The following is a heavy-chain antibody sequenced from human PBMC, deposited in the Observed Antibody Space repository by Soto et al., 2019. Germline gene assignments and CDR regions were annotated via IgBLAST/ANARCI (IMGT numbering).Heavy chain of an antibody. D-gene: IGHD4-17*01. J-gene: IGHJ4*02. Sequence: GASVKVSCKASGYTFTSYGISWVRQAPGQGLEWMGWISAYNGNTNYAQKLQGRVTMTTDTSTSTACMELRSLRSDDTAVYYCARVTYGDYVDPFDYWGQGTLVTVSS. CDR1: GYTFTSYG. V-gene: IGHV1-18*01. CDR3: ARVTYGDYVDPFDY. CDR2: ISAYNGNT.